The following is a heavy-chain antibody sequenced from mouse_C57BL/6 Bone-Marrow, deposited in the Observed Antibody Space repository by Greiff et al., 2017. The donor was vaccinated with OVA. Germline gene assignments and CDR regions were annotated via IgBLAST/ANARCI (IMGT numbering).Heavy chain of an antibody. CDR1: GFTFSSYS. V-gene: IGHV5-6*01. Sequence: EVKLMESGGDLVKPGGSLKLSCAASGFTFSSYSMSWVRQTPDKRLEWVATISSGGRYTYYPDSVKGRFTISRDNAKNTLYLQRSRLKSEDTAMYYCARHDYGSVYWYFDVWGTGTTVTVSS. D-gene: IGHD1-1*01. CDR2: ISSGGRYT. J-gene: IGHJ1*03. CDR3: ARHDYGSVYWYFDV.